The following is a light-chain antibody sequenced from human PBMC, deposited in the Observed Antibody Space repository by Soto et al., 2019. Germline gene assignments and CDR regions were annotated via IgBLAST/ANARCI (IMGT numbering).Light chain of an antibody. CDR1: RSNIGTNT. Sequence: QSVLTQPPSASGTPGQRVTISCSGSRSNIGTNTANWYQQLPGTAPKLLISSDDQPPSGVRDRFSGSKSGTSASLAISGRQSEDEADYYCAAWDDSLNAVVFGGGTKLTVL. J-gene: IGLJ2*01. CDR3: AAWDDSLNAVV. V-gene: IGLV1-44*01. CDR2: SDD.